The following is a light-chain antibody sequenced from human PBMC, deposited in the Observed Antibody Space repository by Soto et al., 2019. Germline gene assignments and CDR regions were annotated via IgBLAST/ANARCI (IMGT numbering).Light chain of an antibody. V-gene: IGKV3-15*01. J-gene: IGKJ2*01. Sequence: EVVMTQSPATLSVSPGERATLSCRASQSVSTNLAWYQQKPGQAPRILLYGASTRATGIPARFSGSGSVTDFTLTINSLQSEDFAVYYCQQYNIWPPYTFGQGTKLEI. CDR3: QQYNIWPPYT. CDR2: GAS. CDR1: QSVSTN.